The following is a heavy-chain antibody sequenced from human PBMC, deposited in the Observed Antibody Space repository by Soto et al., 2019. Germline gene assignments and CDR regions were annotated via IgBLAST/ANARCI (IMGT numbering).Heavy chain of an antibody. V-gene: IGHV2-70*18. CDR1: GGSINNNYYY. J-gene: IGHJ4*02. CDR3: ARSIAAAGLYFDY. D-gene: IGHD6-13*01. CDR2: IDWDDDK. Sequence: TLSLTCTVSGGSINNNYYYWGWVRQPPGKALEWLALIDWDDDKYYSTSLKTRLTISKDTSKNQVVLTMTNMDPVDTATYYCARSIAAAGLYFDYWGQGTLVTVSS.